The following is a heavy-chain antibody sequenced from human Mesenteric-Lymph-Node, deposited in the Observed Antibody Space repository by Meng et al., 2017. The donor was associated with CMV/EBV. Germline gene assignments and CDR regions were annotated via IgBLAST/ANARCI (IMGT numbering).Heavy chain of an antibody. D-gene: IGHD2-8*01. V-gene: IGHV3-33*03. CDR2: IWYDGSNK. Sequence: GGSLRLSCAASGFTFSSYGMHWVRQAPGKGLEWVAIIWYDGSNKYYADSVKGRFTISRDNARNSLYLQMQSLRAEDTAVYYCARRGNNGRALDVWGQGTTVTVSS. J-gene: IGHJ6*02. CDR1: GFTFSSYG. CDR3: ARRGNNGRALDV.